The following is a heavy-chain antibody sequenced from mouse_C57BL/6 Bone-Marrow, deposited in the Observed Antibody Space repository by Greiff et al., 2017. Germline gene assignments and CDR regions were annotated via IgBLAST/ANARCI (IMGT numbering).Heavy chain of an antibody. CDR1: GFTFSNYW. J-gene: IGHJ4*01. CDR2: IRLKSDNYAT. Sequence: VQLKESGGGLVQPGGSMTLSCVASGFTFSNYWMNWVRQSPEKGLEWVAQIRLKSDNYATHYAESVKGRFTISRDDSKSSVYLQKNNVRAEDTGIYYCKEGLRRGGYWGQGTSVTVSS. V-gene: IGHV6-3*01. D-gene: IGHD2-2*01. CDR3: KEGLRRGGY.